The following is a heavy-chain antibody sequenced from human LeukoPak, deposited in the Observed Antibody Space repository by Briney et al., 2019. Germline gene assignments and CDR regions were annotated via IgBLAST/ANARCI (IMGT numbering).Heavy chain of an antibody. CDR3: ARGVWNDFFDY. CDR1: GFTFSSYS. V-gene: IGHV3-21*01. CDR2: IGSSSSYI. Sequence: GGSLRLSCAASGFTFSSYSMNWVRQAPGKGLEWVSSIGSSSSYIYYADSVKGRFTISRDNAKNSLYLQMNSLRAEDTAVYYCARGVWNDFFDYWGQGTLVTVSS. J-gene: IGHJ4*02. D-gene: IGHD1-1*01.